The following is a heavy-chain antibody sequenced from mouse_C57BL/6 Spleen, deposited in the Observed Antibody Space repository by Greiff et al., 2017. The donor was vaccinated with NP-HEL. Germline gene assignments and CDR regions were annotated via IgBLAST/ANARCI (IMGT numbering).Heavy chain of an antibody. CDR2: IYPGSGST. D-gene: IGHD2-1*01. V-gene: IGHV1-55*01. CDR1: GYTFTSYW. J-gene: IGHJ1*03. Sequence: QVHVKQPGAELVKPGASVKMSCKASGYTFTSYWITWVKQRPGQGLEWIGDIYPGSGSTNYNEKFKSKATLTVDTSSSTAYMQLSSLTSEDSAVYYCGAPIYYGNYGFDVWGTGTTVTVSS. CDR3: GAPIYYGNYGFDV.